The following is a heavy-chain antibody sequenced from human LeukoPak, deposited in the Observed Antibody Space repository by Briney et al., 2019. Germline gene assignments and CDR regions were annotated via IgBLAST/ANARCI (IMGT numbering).Heavy chain of an antibody. J-gene: IGHJ6*03. V-gene: IGHV4-39*07. D-gene: IGHD2-15*01. Sequence: ASETLSLTCTVSGGSISTSNYYWGWIRQPPGKGLGWIGNIFYSGSTYYSPSLKSRVTISVDTSKNQFSLKLSSVTAADTAVYYCARRYCSGGSCYNYYYYYMDVWGKGTTVTVSS. CDR2: IFYSGST. CDR3: ARRYCSGGSCYNYYYYYMDV. CDR1: GGSISTSNYY.